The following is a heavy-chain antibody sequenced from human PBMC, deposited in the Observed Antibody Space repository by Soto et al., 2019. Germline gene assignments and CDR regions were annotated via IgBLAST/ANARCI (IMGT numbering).Heavy chain of an antibody. CDR3: ARTEGVGANNWFDP. J-gene: IGHJ5*02. CDR1: VGSISSYY. V-gene: IGHV4-59*01. D-gene: IGHD1-26*01. Sequence: LSLTCTFSVGSISSYYWNCILQPPGKGLEWIGYIYYSGSTNYNPSLKSRVTISVDTSKNQFSLKLSSVTAADTAVYYCARTEGVGANNWFDPWGQGTLVTVSS. CDR2: IYYSGST.